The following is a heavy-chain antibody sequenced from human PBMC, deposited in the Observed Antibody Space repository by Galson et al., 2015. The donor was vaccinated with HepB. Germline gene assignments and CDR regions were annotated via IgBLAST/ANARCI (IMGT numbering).Heavy chain of an antibody. CDR1: GGTFSSYT. J-gene: IGHJ6*02. CDR2: IIPILGIA. D-gene: IGHD3-22*01. Sequence: SVKVSCKASGGTFSSYTISWVRRAPGQGLEWMGRIIPILGIANYAQKFQGRVTITADKSTSTAYMELSSLRSKDTAVYYCAREIYDSSGYPYYYYGMDVWGQGTTVTVSS. V-gene: IGHV1-69*04. CDR3: AREIYDSSGYPYYYYGMDV.